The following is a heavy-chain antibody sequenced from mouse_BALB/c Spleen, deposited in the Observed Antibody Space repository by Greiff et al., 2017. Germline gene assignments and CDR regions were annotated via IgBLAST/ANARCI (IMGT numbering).Heavy chain of an antibody. V-gene: IGHV2-2*02. CDR2: IWSGGST. CDR3: ARSRGYSMDY. J-gene: IGHJ4*01. CDR1: GFSLTSYG. D-gene: IGHD3-3*01. Sequence: VQLKESGPGLVQPSQSLSITCTVSGFSLTSYGVHWVRQSPGKGLEWLGVIWSGGSTDYNAAFISRLSISKDNSKSQVFFKMNSLQANDTAIYCGARSRGYSMDYWGQGTTVTVSS.